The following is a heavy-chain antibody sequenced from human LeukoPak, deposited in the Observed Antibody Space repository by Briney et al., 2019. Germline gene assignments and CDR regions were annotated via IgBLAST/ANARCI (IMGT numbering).Heavy chain of an antibody. CDR1: GFTFDDYA. V-gene: IGHV3-9*03. Sequence: GGSLRLSCAASGFTFDDYAMHWVRQAPGKGLEWVSGISWNSGSIGYADSVKGRFTISRDNAKNSLYLQMNSLRAEDMALYYCANSVVPAAGDWYFDLWGRGTLVTVSS. CDR2: ISWNSGSI. CDR3: ANSVVPAAGDWYFDL. J-gene: IGHJ2*01. D-gene: IGHD2-2*01.